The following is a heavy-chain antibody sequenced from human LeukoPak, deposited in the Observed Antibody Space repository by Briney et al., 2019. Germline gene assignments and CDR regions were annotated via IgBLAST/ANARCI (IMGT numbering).Heavy chain of an antibody. V-gene: IGHV4-39*01. CDR1: GGSISSSSYH. Sequence: PSETLSLTCTVSGGSISSSSYHWGWIRQPPGKGLEWIGSIYYSGSTYYNPSLKSRVTISVDTSKNQFSLKLSSVTAADTAVYYCARLEGIAAAGYWGQGTLVTVSP. J-gene: IGHJ4*02. CDR3: ARLEGIAAAGY. CDR2: IYYSGST. D-gene: IGHD6-13*01.